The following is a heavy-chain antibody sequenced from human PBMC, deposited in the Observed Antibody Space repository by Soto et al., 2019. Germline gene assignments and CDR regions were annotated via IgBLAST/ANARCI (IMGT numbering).Heavy chain of an antibody. CDR2: IIPIFGTA. CDR1: GGTFSSYA. V-gene: IGHV1-69*01. J-gene: IGHJ6*02. Sequence: QVQLVQSGAEVKKPGSSVKVSCKASGGTFSSYAISWVRQAPGQGLEWMGGIIPIFGTANYAQKFQGRVTITADESTSTAYMELGSLRSEDTAVYYCARVPSIAARNYYYYGMDVWGQGTTVTVSS. D-gene: IGHD6-6*01. CDR3: ARVPSIAARNYYYYGMDV.